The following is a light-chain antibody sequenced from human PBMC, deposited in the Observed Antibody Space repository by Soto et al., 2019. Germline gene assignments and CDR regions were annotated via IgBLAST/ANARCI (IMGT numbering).Light chain of an antibody. Sequence: EIVLTQSPATLSLSPGERATLSCRASKSVSSYLAWFQQKPGQAPRLLIYSASNRATGIPDRFSGSGSGTDFTLTISRLEPEDFAVYYCQQYGSSGTFGQGTKVDIK. CDR1: KSVSSY. J-gene: IGKJ1*01. CDR2: SAS. CDR3: QQYGSSGT. V-gene: IGKV3-20*01.